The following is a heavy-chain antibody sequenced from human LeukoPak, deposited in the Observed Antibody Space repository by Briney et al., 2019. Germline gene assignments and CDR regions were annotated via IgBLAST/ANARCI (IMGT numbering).Heavy chain of an antibody. D-gene: IGHD6-19*01. J-gene: IGHJ4*02. Sequence: PGGSLRLSCAASGYSFSSYKMKWVRHAPAGGVEWGSYISSSGSAIYYAHSVKGRFTISRDNAKNSLYLKMNSLSAEDTAVYYWARDGVAGTGTDYFDYWGEGTLVTVS. CDR2: ISSSGSAI. CDR1: GYSFSSYK. V-gene: IGHV3-48*03. CDR3: ARDGVAGTGTDYFDY.